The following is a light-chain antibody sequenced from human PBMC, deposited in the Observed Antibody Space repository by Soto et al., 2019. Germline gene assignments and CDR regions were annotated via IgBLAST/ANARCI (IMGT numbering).Light chain of an antibody. J-gene: IGKJ1*01. Sequence: EIVLTQSPGTLSLSPGERATVSCRASQSVSNNYLAWYQQKPGQAPRLLIYAASNRARGIPDRFGGSGSGADFTLTVSRLETEDFVVYYWQQYGTAPWTFGQWTKVEI. CDR3: QQYGTAPWT. V-gene: IGKV3-20*01. CDR2: AAS. CDR1: QSVSNNY.